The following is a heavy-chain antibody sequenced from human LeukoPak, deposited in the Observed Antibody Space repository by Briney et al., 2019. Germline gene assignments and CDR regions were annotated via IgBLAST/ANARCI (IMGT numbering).Heavy chain of an antibody. CDR2: ISAYNGNT. CDR3: ARAGPRYCSSTSCYNYYYYGMDV. CDR1: GYTFTSYG. V-gene: IGHV1-18*01. D-gene: IGHD2-2*01. J-gene: IGHJ6*02. Sequence: ASVKVSCKASGYTFTSYGISWVRQAPGQGLEWMGWISAYNGNTNYAQKLQGRVTMTTDTSTSTAYMELRSLRSDDTAVYYCARAGPRYCSSTSCYNYYYYGMDVWGQGTTVTVSS.